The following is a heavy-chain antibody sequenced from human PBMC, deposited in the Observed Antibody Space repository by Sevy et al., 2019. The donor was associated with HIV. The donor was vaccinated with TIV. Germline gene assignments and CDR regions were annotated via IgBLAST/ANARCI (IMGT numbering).Heavy chain of an antibody. Sequence: GGSLRLSCATSGFTFDDYTIYWVRQAPGRGLEWVALTRGKNTYYADSVEGRFTISRDNSKNSLYLQMNSLRNEDTALYFCAKEMGTIYFDNWGQGTLVTVSS. CDR1: GFTFDDYT. CDR2: TRGKNT. V-gene: IGHV3-43*01. D-gene: IGHD1-1*01. J-gene: IGHJ4*02. CDR3: AKEMGTIYFDN.